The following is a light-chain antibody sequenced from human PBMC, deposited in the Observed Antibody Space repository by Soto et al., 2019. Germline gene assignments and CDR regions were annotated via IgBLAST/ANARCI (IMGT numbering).Light chain of an antibody. V-gene: IGLV2-14*01. CDR1: SSDVGGYNY. CDR2: DVS. J-gene: IGLJ1*01. Sequence: QSALTQPASVSGSPGQSITISCTGTSSDVGGYNYVSWYQQHPGKAPKLMIYDVSNRPSGVSNRFSGSKSGNTASLTISGLQAEDEADYYCSSYTSRAEGVFGTGTKVTVL. CDR3: SSYTSRAEGV.